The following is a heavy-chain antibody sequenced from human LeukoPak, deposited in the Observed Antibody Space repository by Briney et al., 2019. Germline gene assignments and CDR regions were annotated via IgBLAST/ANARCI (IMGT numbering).Heavy chain of an antibody. Sequence: SETLSLTCTVSGGSISSSSYYWGWIRQPPGKGLEWIGSIYYSGSTYYNPSLKSRVTISVDTSKNQFSLKLSSVTAADTAVYYCARNGYSYGYYFDYWGQGTLVTVSS. J-gene: IGHJ4*02. CDR2: IYYSGST. D-gene: IGHD5-18*01. CDR1: GGSISSSSYY. V-gene: IGHV4-39*07. CDR3: ARNGYSYGYYFDY.